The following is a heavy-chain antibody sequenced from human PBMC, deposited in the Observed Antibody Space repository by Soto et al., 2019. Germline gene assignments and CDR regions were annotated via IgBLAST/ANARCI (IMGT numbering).Heavy chain of an antibody. Sequence: GASVKVSCKASGFSFTSSGFNWVRQAPGQGLEWVGWVSAKSGDTKYVENLQGRVTMTTDTSTNTAYMELRSLTSDDTAVYYCTRAGASDWNYVSTSSWGQGTLVTVSS. V-gene: IGHV1-18*04. CDR1: GFSFTSSG. CDR2: VSAKSGDT. D-gene: IGHD1-7*01. CDR3: TRAGASDWNYVSTSS. J-gene: IGHJ4*02.